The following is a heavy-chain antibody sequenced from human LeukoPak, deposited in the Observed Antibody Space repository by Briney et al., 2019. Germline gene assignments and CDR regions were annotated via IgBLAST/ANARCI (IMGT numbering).Heavy chain of an antibody. J-gene: IGHJ5*02. CDR3: ARGESFMTTVTTRRFDP. Sequence: SETLSLTCAVYGGSFSGYYWSWIRQPPGKGLEWIGEINHSGSTNYNPSLKSRVTISVDTSKNQFSLKLSSVTAADTAVYYCARGESFMTTVTTRRFDPWGQGTLVTVSS. V-gene: IGHV4-34*01. CDR2: INHSGST. D-gene: IGHD4-17*01. CDR1: GGSFSGYY.